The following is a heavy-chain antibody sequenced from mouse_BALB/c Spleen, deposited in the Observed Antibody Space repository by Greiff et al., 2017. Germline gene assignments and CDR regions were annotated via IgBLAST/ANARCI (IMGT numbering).Heavy chain of an antibody. V-gene: IGHV1-15*01. CDR1: GYTFTDYE. CDR3: ARAYYDYDGPSWFAY. CDR2: IDPETGGT. D-gene: IGHD2-4*01. J-gene: IGHJ3*01. Sequence: VQLQQSGAELVRPGASVTLSCKASGYTFTDYEMHWVKQTPVHGLEWIGAIDPETGGTAYNEKFKGKATLTADKSSSTAYMQLSSLTSEDSAVYFCARAYYDYDGPSWFAYWGQGTLVTVSA.